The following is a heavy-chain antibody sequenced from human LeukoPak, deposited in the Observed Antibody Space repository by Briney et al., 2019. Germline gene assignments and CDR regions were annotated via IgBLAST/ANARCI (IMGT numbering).Heavy chain of an antibody. CDR1: GFTFSSYW. J-gene: IGHJ6*03. D-gene: IGHD2-2*01. Sequence: PGGPQRLSCAASGFTFSSYWMHWVRQAPGKGLVWVSRINSDGSSTSYADSVKGRFTISRDNVKNTLYLQMNSLRAEDTAVYYCARGITVQKDIVVVPVYYYYYMDVWGKGTTVTVSS. CDR2: INSDGSST. V-gene: IGHV3-74*01. CDR3: ARGITVQKDIVVVPVYYYYYMDV.